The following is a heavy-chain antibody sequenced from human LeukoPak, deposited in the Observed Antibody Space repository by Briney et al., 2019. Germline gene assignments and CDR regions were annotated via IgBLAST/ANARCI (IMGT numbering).Heavy chain of an antibody. V-gene: IGHV3-9*01. D-gene: IGHD2-2*01. Sequence: PGGSLRLSCAASGFTFDDYAMHWIRQAPGRGLEWVSGVSWKSGTIDYADSVKGRFTISRDNAKNSLYLQVNSLRAEDTALYHCAKGYCSSTRCSPYNWFDPWGQGTLVTVSS. CDR3: AKGYCSSTRCSPYNWFDP. CDR2: VSWKSGTI. CDR1: GFTFDDYA. J-gene: IGHJ5*02.